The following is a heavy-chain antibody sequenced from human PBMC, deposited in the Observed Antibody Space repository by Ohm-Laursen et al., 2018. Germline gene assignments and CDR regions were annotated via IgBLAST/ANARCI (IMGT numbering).Heavy chain of an antibody. V-gene: IGHV4-61*01. CDR3: ARAPAGHGTPVTTVAFDI. J-gene: IGHJ3*02. Sequence: SETLSLTCSVSGGSISSSSDYWSWIRQSPGKGPEWIGYIYYSGSTNYNPSLKSRVTISVDTSKNQFSLKLNSVTAADTAVYYCARAPAGHGTPVTTVAFDIWGQGTMVTVSS. CDR2: IYYSGST. D-gene: IGHD4-17*01. CDR1: GGSISSSSDY.